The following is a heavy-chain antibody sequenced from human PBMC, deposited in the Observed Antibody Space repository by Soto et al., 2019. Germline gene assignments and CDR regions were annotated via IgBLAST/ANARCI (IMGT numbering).Heavy chain of an antibody. D-gene: IGHD3-22*01. Sequence: GGSLRLSCAASGFTFSSYAMSWVRQAPGKGLEWVSAISGSGGSTYYAGSVKGRFTISRDNSKNTLYLQMHSLRAEDTAVYYCAKDPDSSGYLVYWGQGTLVTVSS. CDR1: GFTFSSYA. CDR3: AKDPDSSGYLVY. V-gene: IGHV3-23*01. J-gene: IGHJ4*02. CDR2: ISGSGGST.